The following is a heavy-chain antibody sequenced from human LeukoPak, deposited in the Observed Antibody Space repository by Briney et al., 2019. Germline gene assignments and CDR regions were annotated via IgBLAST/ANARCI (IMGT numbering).Heavy chain of an antibody. CDR1: GFTFSSYA. J-gene: IGHJ3*02. Sequence: GGSLRLSCAASGFTFSSYAMHWVRQAPGKGLEWVAVISYDGSNKYYADSVKGRFTISRDNSKNTLYLQMNSLRAEDTAVYYCATPKGIAVPKAFDIWGQGTMVTVSS. CDR2: ISYDGSNK. CDR3: ATPKGIAVPKAFDI. V-gene: IGHV3-30-3*01. D-gene: IGHD6-19*01.